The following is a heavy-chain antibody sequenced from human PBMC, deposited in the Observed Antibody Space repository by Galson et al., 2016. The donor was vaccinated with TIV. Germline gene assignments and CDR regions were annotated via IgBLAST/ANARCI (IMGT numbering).Heavy chain of an antibody. CDR1: GNSLNELV. CDR2: FDPEVSKT. D-gene: IGHD2/OR15-2a*01. CDR3: ATVAWFPGLSLDN. J-gene: IGHJ4*02. V-gene: IGHV1-24*01. Sequence: SVKVSCKVSGNSLNELVIHWVRQAPGKELEWMGGFDPEVSKTVSAQMLQGRVTMAADTSRNTAYMELSSLRFEDTAVYYCATVAWFPGLSLDNWGQGTLVTVSS.